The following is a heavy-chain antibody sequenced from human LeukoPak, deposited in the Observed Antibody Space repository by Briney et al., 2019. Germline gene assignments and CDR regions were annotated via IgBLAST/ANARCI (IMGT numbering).Heavy chain of an antibody. CDR3: AREHHCSSTSRPYYYYYMDV. CDR2: IYYSGST. D-gene: IGHD2-2*01. CDR1: GGSISSYY. J-gene: IGHJ6*03. V-gene: IGHV4-59*01. Sequence: SETLSLTCTVSGGSISSYYWSWIRQPPGKGLEWIGYIYYSGSTNYNPSLKSRVTISVDTSKNRFSLKLSSVTAADTAVYYCAREHHCSSTSRPYYYYYMDVWGKGTTVTVSS.